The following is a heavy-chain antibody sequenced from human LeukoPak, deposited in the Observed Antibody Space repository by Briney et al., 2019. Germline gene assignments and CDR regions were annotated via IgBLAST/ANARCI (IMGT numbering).Heavy chain of an antibody. CDR1: GGSISSYY. Sequence: PSETLSLTCTVSGGSISSYYWSWIRQPPGKGLEWIGYIYYSGSTNYNPSLKSRVTISVDTSKNQFSLKLSSVTAADTAVYYCARGGAAAGRNFDCWGQGILVTVSS. J-gene: IGHJ4*02. V-gene: IGHV4-59*01. D-gene: IGHD6-13*01. CDR2: IYYSGST. CDR3: ARGGAAAGRNFDC.